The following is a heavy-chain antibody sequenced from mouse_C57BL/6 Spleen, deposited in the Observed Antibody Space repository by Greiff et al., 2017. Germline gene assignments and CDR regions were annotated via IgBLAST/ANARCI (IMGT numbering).Heavy chain of an antibody. CDR1: GYTFTSYW. Sequence: VKLKQPGAELVKPGASVKLSCKASGYTFTSYWMHWVKQRPGQGLEWIGMIHPNSGSTNYNEKFKSKATLTVDKSSSTAYMQLSSLTSEDSAVYYCAREDYYSSRSAWFAYWGQGTLVTVSA. CDR2: IHPNSGST. J-gene: IGHJ3*01. V-gene: IGHV1-64*01. D-gene: IGHD1-1*01. CDR3: AREDYYSSRSAWFAY.